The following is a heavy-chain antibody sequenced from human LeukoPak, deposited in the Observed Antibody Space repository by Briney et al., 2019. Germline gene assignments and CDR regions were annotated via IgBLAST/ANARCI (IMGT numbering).Heavy chain of an antibody. V-gene: IGHV4-59*01. CDR3: ASGGPLEWFSPLNYHYYYMDV. D-gene: IGHD3-3*01. J-gene: IGHJ6*03. CDR2: IDYSGST. Sequence: PSETLSLTCTVSGLSISRYYWSWSQHPPGKGLEWIEYIDYSGSTNYNPSLKSRVTISVDTSKNQFSLKLSSVTAADTAVYYCASGGPLEWFSPLNYHYYYMDVWGKGTTVTVSS. CDR1: GLSISRYY.